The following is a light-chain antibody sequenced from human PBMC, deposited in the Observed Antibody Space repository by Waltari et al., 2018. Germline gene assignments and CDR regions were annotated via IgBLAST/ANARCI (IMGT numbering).Light chain of an antibody. V-gene: IGKV3-15*01. CDR2: GAS. Sequence: ETVMTQSPATLSVSPGERVTISCRASQNVNSKLSWYQQKPGQAPRLLINGASTRATGIPARFSGSGSGTEFTLTISSLQSEDFGIYYCLQYNNWPRTFGQGTKVDIK. CDR1: QNVNSK. J-gene: IGKJ1*01. CDR3: LQYNNWPRT.